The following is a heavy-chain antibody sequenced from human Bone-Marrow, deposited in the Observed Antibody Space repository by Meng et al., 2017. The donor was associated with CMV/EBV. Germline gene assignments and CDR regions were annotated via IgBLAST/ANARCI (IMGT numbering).Heavy chain of an antibody. CDR2: INPNSGGT. Sequence: ASVKVSCKASGYTFTGYYMHWVRQAPGQGLEWMEWINPNSGGTNYAQKFQGRVTMTRDTSISTAYMELSRLRSDDTAVYYCARTWSYNWNYVGAYYFDYWGQGTLVTVSS. D-gene: IGHD1-7*01. CDR3: ARTWSYNWNYVGAYYFDY. V-gene: IGHV1-2*02. J-gene: IGHJ4*02. CDR1: GYTFTGYY.